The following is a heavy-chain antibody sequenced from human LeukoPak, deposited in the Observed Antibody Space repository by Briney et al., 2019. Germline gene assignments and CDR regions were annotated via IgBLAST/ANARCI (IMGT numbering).Heavy chain of an antibody. V-gene: IGHV1-8*01. CDR3: AGNPTVTTRRPRTSWFDP. CDR2: MNPNSGNT. D-gene: IGHD4-17*01. Sequence: ASVKVSCKASGYTFTSYDINWVRQSTGQRLEWMGWMNPNSGNTGYAQKFQARVTMTRNTSISTAYMELSSLRSEDTAVYYCAGNPTVTTRRPRTSWFDPWGQGTLVTVSS. CDR1: GYTFTSYD. J-gene: IGHJ5*02.